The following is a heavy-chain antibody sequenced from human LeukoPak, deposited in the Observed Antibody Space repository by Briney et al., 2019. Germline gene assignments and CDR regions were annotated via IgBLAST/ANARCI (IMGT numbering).Heavy chain of an antibody. J-gene: IGHJ3*02. CDR3: ARGPHYYDSSRWAFDI. D-gene: IGHD3-22*01. CDR1: GFTFSSYE. CDR2: ISSSGSTI. V-gene: IGHV3-48*03. Sequence: GGSLRLSCAASGFTFSSYEMNWVRQAPGKGLEWVSYISSSGSTIYYADSVKGRFTISRDNAKNSLYLQMNSLRAEDTAVYYCARGPHYYDSSRWAFDIWGQGTMVTVSS.